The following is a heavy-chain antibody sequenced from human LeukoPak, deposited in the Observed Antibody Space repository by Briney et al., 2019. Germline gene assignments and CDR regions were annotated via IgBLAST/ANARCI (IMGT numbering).Heavy chain of an antibody. V-gene: IGHV1-18*01. CDR2: ISAYNGNT. J-gene: IGHJ5*02. CDR1: GYTFTSYG. CDR3: ARGKSSSWYNTENWFDP. D-gene: IGHD6-13*01. Sequence: GASVKVSCKASGYTFTSYGISWVRQAPGQGLEWMGWISAYNGNTNYAQKLQGRVTMTTDTSTSTAYMELRSLRSDDTAVYYCARGKSSSWYNTENWFDPWGQGTLVTVSS.